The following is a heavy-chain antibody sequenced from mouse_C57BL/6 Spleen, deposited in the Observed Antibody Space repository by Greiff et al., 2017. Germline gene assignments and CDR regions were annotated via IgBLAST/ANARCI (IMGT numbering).Heavy chain of an antibody. CDR3: ARSRNYYGSYYAMDY. Sequence: QVTLKVSGAELVRPGTSVKVSCKASGYAFTNYLIEWVKQRPGQGLEWIGVINPGSGGTNYNEKFKGKATLTADKSSSTAYMQLSSLTSEDSAVYFCARSRNYYGSYYAMDYWGQGTSVTVSS. CDR1: GYAFTNYL. CDR2: INPGSGGT. J-gene: IGHJ4*01. D-gene: IGHD1-1*01. V-gene: IGHV1-54*01.